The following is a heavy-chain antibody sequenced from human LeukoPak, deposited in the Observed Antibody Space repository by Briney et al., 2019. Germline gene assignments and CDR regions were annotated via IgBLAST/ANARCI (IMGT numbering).Heavy chain of an antibody. CDR1: GFTFSSYS. Sequence: PGGSLRLSCAASGFTFSSYSMNWVRQAPGKGLEWVAVISYDGSNKYYADSVKGRFTISRDNSKNTLYLQMNSLRAEDTAVYYCARVYSGTLGYFDYWGQGTLVTVSS. J-gene: IGHJ4*02. V-gene: IGHV3-30*03. CDR3: ARVYSGTLGYFDY. D-gene: IGHD1-26*01. CDR2: ISYDGSNK.